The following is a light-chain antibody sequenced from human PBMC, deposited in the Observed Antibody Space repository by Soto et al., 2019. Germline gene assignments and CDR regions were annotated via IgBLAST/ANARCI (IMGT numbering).Light chain of an antibody. CDR2: GAS. CDR1: QSVSSSY. J-gene: IGKJ1*01. V-gene: IGKV3-20*01. Sequence: EIVLTQSPCTLSLSPGERATLSCRASQSVSSSYLAWYQQKPGQAPRLLMYGASSRATGIPDRFSGSGSGTDFTLTISRLEPEDFAVYYCRQYDSSPRTFGQGTKV. CDR3: RQYDSSPRT.